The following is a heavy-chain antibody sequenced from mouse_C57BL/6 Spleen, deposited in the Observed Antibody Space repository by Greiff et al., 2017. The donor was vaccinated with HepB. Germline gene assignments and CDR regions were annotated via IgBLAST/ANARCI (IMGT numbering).Heavy chain of an antibody. Sequence: VQLQESGAELVKPGASVKLSCKASGYTFTEYTIHWVKQRSGQGLEWIGWFYPGSGSIKYNEKFKDKATLTADKSSSTDYMELSRLTSEDSAVYFCARHEEGSYYSNSDAMDYWGQGTSVTVSS. CDR1: GYTFTEYT. CDR2: FYPGSGSI. CDR3: ARHEEGSYYSNSDAMDY. V-gene: IGHV1-62-2*01. D-gene: IGHD2-5*01. J-gene: IGHJ4*01.